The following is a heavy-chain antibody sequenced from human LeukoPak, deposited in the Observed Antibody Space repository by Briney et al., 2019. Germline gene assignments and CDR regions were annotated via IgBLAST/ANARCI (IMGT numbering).Heavy chain of an antibody. CDR3: ARVGGEDIVLMVYAIFAFDI. Sequence: GASVTVSCKASGYTFTSYGISWVRQAPGQGLEWMGWISAYNGNTNYAQKLQGRVTMTTDTSTSTAYMELRSLRSDDTAVYYCARVGGEDIVLMVYAIFAFDIWGQGTMVTVSS. CDR1: GYTFTSYG. D-gene: IGHD2-8*01. V-gene: IGHV1-18*01. CDR2: ISAYNGNT. J-gene: IGHJ3*02.